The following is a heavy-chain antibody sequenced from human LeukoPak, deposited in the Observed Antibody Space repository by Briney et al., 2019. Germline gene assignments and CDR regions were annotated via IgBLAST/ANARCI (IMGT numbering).Heavy chain of an antibody. V-gene: IGHV1-46*01. CDR1: GYTFTSYY. Sequence: ASVKVSCKASGYTFTSYYMHWVRQAPGQGLEWMGIINPNGGSTSYAQKFQGRVTMTRDTSTSTVYMEPSSLRSEDTAVYYCARNVESSTIDYWGQGTLVTVSS. D-gene: IGHD6-13*01. CDR3: ARNVESSTIDY. CDR2: INPNGGST. J-gene: IGHJ4*02.